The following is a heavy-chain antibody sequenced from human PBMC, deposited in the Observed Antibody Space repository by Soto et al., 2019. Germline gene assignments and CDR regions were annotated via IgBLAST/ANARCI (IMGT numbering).Heavy chain of an antibody. CDR2: INTGNGNT. V-gene: IGHV1-3*04. J-gene: IGHJ4*02. D-gene: IGHD3-22*01. Sequence: ASVKVSCKASGYTFTSYAMHWVRQAPGQRLEWMGWINTGNGNTKYSQKFQGRVTITRDTSASTAYMELSSLRSEYTAVYYCARDRANYYDSSGDFDYWGQGTLVTVSS. CDR3: ARDRANYYDSSGDFDY. CDR1: GYTFTSYA.